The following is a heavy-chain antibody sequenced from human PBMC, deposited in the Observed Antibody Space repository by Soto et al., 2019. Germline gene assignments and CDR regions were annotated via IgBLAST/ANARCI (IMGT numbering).Heavy chain of an antibody. J-gene: IGHJ4*02. CDR1: GFTFSSYG. CDR2: ISYDGSNK. D-gene: IGHD6-19*01. V-gene: IGHV3-30*18. Sequence: GGSLRLSCAASGFTFSSYGMHWVRQAPGKGLEWVAVISYDGSNKYYADSVKGRFTISRDNSKNTLYLQMNSLRAEDTAVYYCAKDKQWLGLGYFDYWGQGTLVTVSS. CDR3: AKDKQWLGLGYFDY.